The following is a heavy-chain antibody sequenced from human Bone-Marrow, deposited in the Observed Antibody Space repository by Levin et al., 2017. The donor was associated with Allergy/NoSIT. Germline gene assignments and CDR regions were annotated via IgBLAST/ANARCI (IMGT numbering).Heavy chain of an antibody. V-gene: IGHV3-48*02. CDR1: GFTFSNYS. Sequence: GESLKISCAASGFTFSNYSINWVRQAPGKGLEWVSYISRSSRTIYYADSVKGRVTISRDDAKNSLYLQMNSLRDEDTAVYYCARDRGGIYYYNYAMDVWGQGTTVTVSS. CDR3: ARDRGGIYYYNYAMDV. CDR2: ISRSSRTI. D-gene: IGHD3-10*01. J-gene: IGHJ6*02.